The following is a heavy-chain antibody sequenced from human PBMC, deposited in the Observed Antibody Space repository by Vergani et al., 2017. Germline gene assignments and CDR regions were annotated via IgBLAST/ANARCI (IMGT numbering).Heavy chain of an antibody. CDR3: ARGHMITFGGVIAAGWFDP. Sequence: EVQLVESGGGLVQPGGSLRLSCAASGFTFSSYWMSWVRQAPGKGLEWVANIKQDGSEKYYVDSVKGRFTISRDNAKNSMYLQMNSLRAEDTAVYYCARGHMITFGGVIAAGWFDPWGQGTLVTVSS. J-gene: IGHJ5*02. D-gene: IGHD3-16*02. CDR1: GFTFSSYW. V-gene: IGHV3-7*01. CDR2: IKQDGSEK.